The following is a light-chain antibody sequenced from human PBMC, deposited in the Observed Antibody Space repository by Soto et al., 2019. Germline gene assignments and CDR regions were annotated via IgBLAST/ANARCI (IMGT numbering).Light chain of an antibody. V-gene: IGLV2-8*01. CDR1: SNYVGGYDY. J-gene: IGLJ1*01. CDR2: EVT. CDR3: SSFAGSDSYV. Sequence: QSALTQPPSASGSPGQSVTISCTGTSNYVGGYDYVSWYQQHPDKAPKLIIYEVTKRPSGVPDRFSGSKSGNTASLTVSELQAEDEADYYCSSFAGSDSYVFGSGTKVTVL.